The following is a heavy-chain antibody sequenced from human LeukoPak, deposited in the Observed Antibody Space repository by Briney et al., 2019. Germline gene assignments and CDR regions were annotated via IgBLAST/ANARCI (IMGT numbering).Heavy chain of an antibody. Sequence: GGSLRLSCAASRFTFSSYSMNWVRQAPGKGLEWVSSISSSSSYIYYADSVKGRFTISRDNAKNSLYLQMNSLRAEDTAVYYCASYCSGGSCYDWFDPWGQGTLVTVSS. V-gene: IGHV3-21*01. CDR2: ISSSSSYI. CDR3: ASYCSGGSCYDWFDP. J-gene: IGHJ5*02. D-gene: IGHD2-15*01. CDR1: RFTFSSYS.